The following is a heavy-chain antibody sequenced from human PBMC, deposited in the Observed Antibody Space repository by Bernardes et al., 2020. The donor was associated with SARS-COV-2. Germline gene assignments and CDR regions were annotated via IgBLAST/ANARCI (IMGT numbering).Heavy chain of an antibody. CDR2: INPSGGST. CDR3: ARDPRPDMLTRSWYFDL. J-gene: IGHJ2*01. D-gene: IGHD3-9*01. V-gene: IGHV1-46*01. Sequence: ASVKVSCKASGYTFTSYYMHWVRQAPGQGLEWMGIINPSGGSTSYAQKFQGRVTMTRDTSTSTVYMELNSLRAEDTAVYYCARDPRPDMLTRSWYFDLWGRGTLVTVSS. CDR1: GYTFTSYY.